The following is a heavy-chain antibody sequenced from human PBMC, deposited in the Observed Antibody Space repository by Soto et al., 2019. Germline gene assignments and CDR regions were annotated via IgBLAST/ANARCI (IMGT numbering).Heavy chain of an antibody. CDR2: IWYDGSNK. Sequence: GGSLRLSCAASGFTFSSYGMHWVRQAPGKGLEWVAVIWYDGSNKYYADSVKGRFTISRDNSKNTLYLQMNSLRAEDTAVYYCAREFHTSCYPSCYYYGMDVWGQGTTVTVSS. CDR1: GFTFSSYG. V-gene: IGHV3-33*01. D-gene: IGHD2-2*01. J-gene: IGHJ6*02. CDR3: AREFHTSCYPSCYYYGMDV.